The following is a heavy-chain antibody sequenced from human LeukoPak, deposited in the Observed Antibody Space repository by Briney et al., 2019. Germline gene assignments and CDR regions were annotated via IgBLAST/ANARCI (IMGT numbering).Heavy chain of an antibody. CDR2: MNPNGGA. Sequence: ASVKVSCKASGYIFTTYDINWVRQATGQGLEWMAWMNPNGGAGSMQTFQGRITLTSDASINTAYMELTSLTSDDTAVYFCVRGISNTNSYFALWGQGTRVTVSS. V-gene: IGHV1-8*01. D-gene: IGHD2/OR15-2a*01. J-gene: IGHJ4*02. CDR1: GYIFTTYD. CDR3: VRGISNTNSYFAL.